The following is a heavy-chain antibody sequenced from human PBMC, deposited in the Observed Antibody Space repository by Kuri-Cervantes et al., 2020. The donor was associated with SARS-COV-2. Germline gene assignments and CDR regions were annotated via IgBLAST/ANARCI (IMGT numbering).Heavy chain of an antibody. V-gene: IGHV3-43D*03. CDR3: ARGELGISGY. J-gene: IGHJ4*02. CDR1: GFTFDDYA. Sequence: GGSLRLSCAASGFTFDDYAMHWVRQAPGKGLEWVSLISWDGGSTYYADSVKGRFTISRDNSKNSLYLQMNSLRAEDTAVYYCARGELGISGYWGQGTLVTVSS. D-gene: IGHD7-27*01. CDR2: ISWDGGST.